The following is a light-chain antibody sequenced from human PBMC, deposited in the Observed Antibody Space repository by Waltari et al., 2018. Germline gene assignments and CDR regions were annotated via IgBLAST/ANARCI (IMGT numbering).Light chain of an antibody. V-gene: IGLV3-1*01. CDR3: QAWDSSTHVV. CDR1: SLGVKY. J-gene: IGLJ2*01. Sequence: SYELTQPPSVSVSPGQTASISCSGDSLGVKYVCWFQQQPGQSPVLVIYQYNKRPPGSPERFSGANSGNTATLTISGTQAMDEGDYYCQAWDSSTHVVFGGGTKLSVL. CDR2: QYN.